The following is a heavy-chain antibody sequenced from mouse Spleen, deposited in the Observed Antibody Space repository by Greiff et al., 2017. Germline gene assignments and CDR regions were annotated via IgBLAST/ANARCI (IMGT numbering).Heavy chain of an antibody. CDR3: ARGGFDD. J-gene: IGHJ2*01. V-gene: IGHV2-6-1*01. CDR2: IWSDGST. CDR1: GFSLTNYG. Sequence: VKLVESGPGLVAPSQNLSITCTISGFSLTNYGVHWVRQPPGKGLEWLVVIWSDGSTSYNSALKSRLSISKDNSKSQVFLKMNSLQTEDTAMYYCARGGFDDGGQGTTLTGSS.